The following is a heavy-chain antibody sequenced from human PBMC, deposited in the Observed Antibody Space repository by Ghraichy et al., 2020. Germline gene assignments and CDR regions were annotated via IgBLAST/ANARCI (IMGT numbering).Heavy chain of an antibody. V-gene: IGHV3-30-3*01. CDR2: MSYDGSNN. CDR3: ARDHSSSWYLAFDD. D-gene: IGHD3-22*01. Sequence: LTCAASGFTFSSSAMHWVRQTPGKGLEWVAYMSYDGSNNHYADSVNGRFTISRDNSKNTLFLQMDSLRGEDTAVYFCARDHSSSWYLAFDDWGQGTLVTVSS. CDR1: GFTFSSSA. J-gene: IGHJ4*02.